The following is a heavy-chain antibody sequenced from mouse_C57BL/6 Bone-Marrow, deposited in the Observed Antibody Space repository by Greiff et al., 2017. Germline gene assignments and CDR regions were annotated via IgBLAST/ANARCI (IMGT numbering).Heavy chain of an antibody. V-gene: IGHV10-1*01. J-gene: IGHJ4*01. D-gene: IGHD2-12*01. CDR2: IRSKSNNYAT. Sequence: EVQLVESGGGLVQPKGSLKLSCAASGFSFNTYAMNWVRQAPGKGLEWVARIRSKSNNYATYYADSVKDRFTISRDDSESMLYLQMNNLKTEDTAVYYCVRFLYRYYYAMDYWGQGTAVTVSS. CDR3: VRFLYRYYYAMDY. CDR1: GFSFNTYA.